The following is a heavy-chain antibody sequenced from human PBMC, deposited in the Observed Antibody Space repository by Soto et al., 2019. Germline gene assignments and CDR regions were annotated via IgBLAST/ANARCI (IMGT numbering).Heavy chain of an antibody. CDR2: IKTNTEGGTT. D-gene: IGHD2-15*01. V-gene: IGHV3-15*07. CDR1: GLTISNAW. CDR3: TTGSVEGV. Sequence: EVQLVESGGGFIYPGGSLRLSCAASGLTISNAWMNWVRQAPGKGLEWVGRIKTNTEGGTTHYAAAVKGRFTVSRDDSKNTLYLQMNSLKTEDTDVYYCTTGSVEGVWGQGTTVTVSS. J-gene: IGHJ6*02.